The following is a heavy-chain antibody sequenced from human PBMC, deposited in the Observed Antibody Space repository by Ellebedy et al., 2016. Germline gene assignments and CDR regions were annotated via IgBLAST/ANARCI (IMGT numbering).Heavy chain of an antibody. D-gene: IGHD3-10*01. CDR1: GGSIDSTNYY. Sequence: SETLSLTXFVSGGSIDSTNYYWGWVRQPPGKGLEWIGSIFYSGSRYSNLSLKSRVTMSIDTPRNQLFLNLSSVTAADTAIYYCAKHDSRRGVENPQWFNPWGQGILVTVSS. J-gene: IGHJ5*02. CDR2: IFYSGSR. CDR3: AKHDSRRGVENPQWFNP. V-gene: IGHV4-39*01.